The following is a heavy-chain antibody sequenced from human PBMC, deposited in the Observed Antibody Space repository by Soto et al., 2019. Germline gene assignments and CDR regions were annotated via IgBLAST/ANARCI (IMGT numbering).Heavy chain of an antibody. J-gene: IGHJ4*02. V-gene: IGHV3-33*01. CDR3: ATGVLEWLSEFDY. D-gene: IGHD3-3*01. CDR1: GFTFSSYG. CDR2: IWYDGSNK. Sequence: GGSLRLSCAASGFTFSSYGMHWVRQAPGKGLEWVAVIWYDGSNKYYADSVKGRFTISRDNSKNTLYLQMNSLRAEDTAVYYCATGVLEWLSEFDYWGQGTLVTVSS.